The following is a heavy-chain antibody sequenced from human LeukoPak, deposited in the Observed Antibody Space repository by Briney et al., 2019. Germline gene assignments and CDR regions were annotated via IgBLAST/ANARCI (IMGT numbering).Heavy chain of an antibody. CDR1: GYTFTSYD. V-gene: IGHV1-8*01. Sequence: AASVKVSCKASGYTFTSYDINWVRQAAGQGLEWMGWMNPNSGNTVYAQKFQGRVTMTRNTSISTAYMELSSLRSEDTAVYYCASCLGTYCSSTGFDPWGQGTLVTVSS. CDR2: MNPNSGNT. CDR3: ASCLGTYCSSTGFDP. D-gene: IGHD2-2*01. J-gene: IGHJ5*02.